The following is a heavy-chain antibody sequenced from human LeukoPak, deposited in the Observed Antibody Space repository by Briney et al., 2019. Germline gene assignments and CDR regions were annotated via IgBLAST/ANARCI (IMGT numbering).Heavy chain of an antibody. CDR1: RGTFSSYY. Sequence: ASVKVSCKASRGTFSSYYMHWVRQAPGQGLEWMGIINPTGGSTNYAQKFQGRLTMTRDMSTSTVYMELSSLRSDDTAVYYCARGRHYYDSSDYYYEGDGFDIWGQGTMVTVSS. D-gene: IGHD3-22*01. CDR2: INPTGGST. V-gene: IGHV1-46*01. J-gene: IGHJ3*02. CDR3: ARGRHYYDSSDYYYEGDGFDI.